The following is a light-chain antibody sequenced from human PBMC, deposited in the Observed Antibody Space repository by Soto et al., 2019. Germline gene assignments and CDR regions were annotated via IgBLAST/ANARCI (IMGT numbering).Light chain of an antibody. CDR1: QSVSSS. CDR3: QQSANWPYT. CDR2: AAS. V-gene: IGKV3-11*01. Sequence: EIVLTQSPATLSLSPGERATLSCRASQSVSSSLAWYQQKPDQAPRLLIYAASNRATGIPARFSGSGSGTDFTLTISSLEPEDFAFYYCQQSANWPYTFGQGTKVDIK. J-gene: IGKJ2*01.